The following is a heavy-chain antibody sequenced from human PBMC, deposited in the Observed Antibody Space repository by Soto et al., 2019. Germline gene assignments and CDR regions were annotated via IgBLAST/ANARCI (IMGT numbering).Heavy chain of an antibody. CDR1: GGSFSGYY. V-gene: IGHV4-59*01. D-gene: IGHD5-12*01. J-gene: IGHJ4*02. Sequence: SETLSLTCAVYGGSFSGYYWSWIRQPPGKGLEWIGYIYYSGSTNYNPSLKSRVTISVDTSKNQFSLKLFSVTAADTAKYFCAREGNLGRWLQPLDFWGQGTLVTVSS. CDR3: AREGNLGRWLQPLDF. CDR2: IYYSGST.